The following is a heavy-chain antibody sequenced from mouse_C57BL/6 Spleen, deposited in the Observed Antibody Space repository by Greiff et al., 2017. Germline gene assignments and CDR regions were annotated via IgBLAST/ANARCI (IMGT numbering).Heavy chain of an antibody. CDR3: ARGDSNYPFAY. D-gene: IGHD2-5*01. J-gene: IGHJ3*01. V-gene: IGHV1-64*01. Sequence: VQLQQPGAELVKPGASVKLSCKASGYTFTSYWIHWVKQRPGQGLEWIGMIHPNSGSTKYNEKFKSKATLTVDKSSSTAYMQLSSLTSEDSAVYYCARGDSNYPFAYWGQGTLVTVSA. CDR1: GYTFTSYW. CDR2: IHPNSGST.